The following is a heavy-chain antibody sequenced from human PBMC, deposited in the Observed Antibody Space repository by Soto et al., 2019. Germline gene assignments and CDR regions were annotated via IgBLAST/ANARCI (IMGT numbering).Heavy chain of an antibody. J-gene: IGHJ4*02. Sequence: EVQLVNSGGGLVQPGGSLRLSCAASGFTFSSYGMNWVRQAPGKGLEWVSYISAGSHTTNYADSVKGRFTISRDDAKSSLYLQLNSLRDDGTAVYYCARGGAGRRDYWGQGTLVIVSS. CDR1: GFTFSSYG. D-gene: IGHD6-13*01. CDR3: ARGGAGRRDY. CDR2: ISAGSHTT. V-gene: IGHV3-48*02.